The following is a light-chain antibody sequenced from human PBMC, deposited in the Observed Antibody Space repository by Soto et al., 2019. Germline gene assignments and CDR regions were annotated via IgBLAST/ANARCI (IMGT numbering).Light chain of an antibody. CDR1: QSVGSD. J-gene: IGKJ2*01. V-gene: IGKV3-11*01. CDR3: QQRGNWPPYT. CDR2: DTS. Sequence: EIVLTQSPATLSLSPGERGTLSCRASQSVGSDLAWYQQKPGQAPRLLIYDTSNRATGIPARFSGSGSGTDFTLTISSLEPEDFAVYYCQQRGNWPPYTFGQWTKLEIE.